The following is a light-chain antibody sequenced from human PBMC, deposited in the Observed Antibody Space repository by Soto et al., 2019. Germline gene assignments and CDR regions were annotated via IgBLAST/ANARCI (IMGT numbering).Light chain of an antibody. CDR1: SSNIGSNY. Sequence: QSVLTQPPSASGTPGQRVTISCSGTSSNIGSNYVYWYQQLPGTAPKLLIYRNNQRPSGVPDRFSGSKSGTSASLAISGLRSEDEADYDCAAWDDSLSGFWVFGGGTQLTVL. CDR2: RNN. CDR3: AAWDDSLSGFWV. J-gene: IGLJ3*02. V-gene: IGLV1-47*01.